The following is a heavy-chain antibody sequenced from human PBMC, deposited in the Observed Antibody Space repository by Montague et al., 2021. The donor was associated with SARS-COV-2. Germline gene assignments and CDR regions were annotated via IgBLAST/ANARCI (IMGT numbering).Heavy chain of an antibody. J-gene: IGHJ6*02. CDR2: IDWDDDK. V-gene: IGHV2-70*11. Sequence: PALVKPTQTLTLTRTFSGFSLSTSGMCVSWIRQPPGKALEWLARIDWDDDKYYSTSLKTRLTISKDTSKNQVALTMTNMDPVDTATYYCARRTYDILTGYDYGMDVWGQGTTVTVSS. D-gene: IGHD3-9*01. CDR3: ARRTYDILTGYDYGMDV. CDR1: GFSLSTSGMC.